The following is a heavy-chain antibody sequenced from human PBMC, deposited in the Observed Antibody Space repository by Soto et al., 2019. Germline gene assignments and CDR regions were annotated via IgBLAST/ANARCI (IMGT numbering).Heavy chain of an antibody. J-gene: IGHJ4*02. Sequence: QVQLQESGPGLVKPSETLSLTCTVSGGSISSYYCSWIRQAAGKGLEWIGRIHTSGSPNYNPSLKSRVTMSADTSKNPFALMLTSGTAADTVVYYCATGGTYFDYWGQGTLVTVSS. V-gene: IGHV4-4*07. CDR1: GGSISSYY. CDR2: IHTSGSP. CDR3: ATGGTYFDY.